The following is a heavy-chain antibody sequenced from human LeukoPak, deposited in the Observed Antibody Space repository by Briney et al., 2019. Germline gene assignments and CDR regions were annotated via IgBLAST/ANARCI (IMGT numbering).Heavy chain of an antibody. J-gene: IGHJ4*02. CDR2: ISAYNGNT. Sequence: ASVKVSCKASGYTFTSYGISWVRQAPGQGLEWMGWISAYNGNTNYAQKLQGRVTMTTDTSTSTAYMELRSLRSDDTAVYYCARDMRVRKDLDSSIWSRPLYYFDYWGQGTRVTVSS. CDR1: GYTFTSYG. D-gene: IGHD3-22*01. CDR3: ARDMRVRKDLDSSIWSRPLYYFDY. V-gene: IGHV1-18*01.